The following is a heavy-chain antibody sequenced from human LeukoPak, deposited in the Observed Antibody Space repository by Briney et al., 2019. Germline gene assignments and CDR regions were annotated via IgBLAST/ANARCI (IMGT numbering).Heavy chain of an antibody. CDR1: GFTFGDYY. CDR2: ISSSSSYT. Sequence: GGSLRLSCAASGFTFGDYYMSWIRQAPGKGLEWVSYISSSSSYTNYADSVKGRFTISRDNAKNSLYLQMNSLRAEDTAVYYCARDPCSSTSCYGGSYYFDYWGQGTLVTVSS. CDR3: ARDPCSSTSCYGGSYYFDY. D-gene: IGHD2-2*01. V-gene: IGHV3-11*06. J-gene: IGHJ4*02.